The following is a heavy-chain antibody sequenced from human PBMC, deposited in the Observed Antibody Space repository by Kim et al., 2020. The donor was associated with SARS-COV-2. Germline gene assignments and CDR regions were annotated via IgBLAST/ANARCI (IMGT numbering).Heavy chain of an antibody. D-gene: IGHD2-8*01. Sequence: GGSLRLSCVASGFRFGTYAMSWIRQAPGKGLEWVSTISGDDAIGGGTYYADSVKGRFTISRDSSKNTLYLQMNSLRAEDTAIYHCAKDPNEHGRNWFDPWGQGTLVTVSS. CDR1: GFRFGTYA. V-gene: IGHV3-23*01. CDR2: ISGDDAIGGGT. J-gene: IGHJ5*02. CDR3: AKDPNEHGRNWFDP.